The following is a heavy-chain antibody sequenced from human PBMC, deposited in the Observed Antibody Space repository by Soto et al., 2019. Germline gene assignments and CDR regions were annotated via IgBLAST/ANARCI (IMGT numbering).Heavy chain of an antibody. CDR2: ISYDGSYE. V-gene: IGHV3-30*18. J-gene: IGHJ4*02. D-gene: IGHD3-9*01. CDR1: GFTFSNYG. CDR3: VKDLVRYFDWSPFVY. Sequence: QVQLVESGGGVVQPGRSLRLSCAASGFTFSNYGMHWVREATGKGLEWVAVISYDGSYEYYADSVKGRFTISRDNSKNTLYLQMNSLRAEDSAVYYCVKDLVRYFDWSPFVYWGQGTLVIVSS.